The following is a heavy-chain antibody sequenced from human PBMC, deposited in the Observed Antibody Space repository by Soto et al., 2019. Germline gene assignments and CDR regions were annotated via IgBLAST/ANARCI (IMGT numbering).Heavy chain of an antibody. CDR2: ISSNGGST. V-gene: IGHV3-64D*06. Sequence: GGSLRLSCSVFGFAFSNYAMHWVRQAPGKGLQYVSSISSNGGSTYYADSVKGRFTISRDNSKNTLYLQMSSLRLEDTAVYYCVKDRYVDYWGQGSLVTVSS. CDR1: GFAFSNYA. CDR3: VKDRYVDY. J-gene: IGHJ4*02.